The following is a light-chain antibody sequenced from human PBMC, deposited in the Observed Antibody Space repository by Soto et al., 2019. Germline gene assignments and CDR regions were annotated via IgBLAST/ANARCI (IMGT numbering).Light chain of an antibody. V-gene: IGKV3-20*01. CDR3: QQYGGSPPVT. J-gene: IGKJ2*01. CDR2: GAS. CDR1: QSVSSSS. Sequence: EIVLTQSPGTLSLSPGERATLSCRASQSVSSSSLAWYQQKPGQAPRLLVYGASSRATGIPDRFSGSGSGTDFTLTISRLEPEDFAVYYCQQYGGSPPVTFGQGTKQEI.